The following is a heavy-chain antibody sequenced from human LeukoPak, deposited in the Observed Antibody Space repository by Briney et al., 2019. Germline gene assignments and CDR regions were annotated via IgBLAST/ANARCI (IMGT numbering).Heavy chain of an antibody. D-gene: IGHD5-18*01. J-gene: IGHJ4*02. CDR2: IIPILGIA. CDR3: ARGGRYSYGQLGALDY. Sequence: SVKVSCKASGGTFSSYAISWVRQAPGQGLEWMGRIIPILGIANYAQKFQGRATITADKSTSTAYMELSSLRSEDTAVYYCARGGRYSYGQLGALDYWGQGTLVTVSS. CDR1: GGTFSSYA. V-gene: IGHV1-69*04.